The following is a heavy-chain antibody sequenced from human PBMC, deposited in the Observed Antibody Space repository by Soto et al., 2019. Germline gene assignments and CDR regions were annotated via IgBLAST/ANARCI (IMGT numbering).Heavy chain of an antibody. Sequence: SETLSLTCTVAGGSVSSYCWSWIRQSPGKGLEWIGFIYYSGSTKYKPSLKSRVSISVDTSKNQFSLKVSSATAADTAVYYCARHSNRNYGLYYFDYWGLGALVTVSS. J-gene: IGHJ4*02. V-gene: IGHV4-59*08. CDR3: ARHSNRNYGLYYFDY. CDR1: GGSVSSYC. CDR2: IYYSGST. D-gene: IGHD4-4*01.